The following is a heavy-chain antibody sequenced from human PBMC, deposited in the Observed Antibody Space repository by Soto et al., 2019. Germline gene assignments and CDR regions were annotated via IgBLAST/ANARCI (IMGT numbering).Heavy chain of an antibody. CDR2: IYYSGST. Sequence: SETLSHTCTVSGGSISSSSYYWGWIRQPPGKGLEWIGNIYYSGSTYYNPSLKSRVTISVDTSKNQFSLKLSSVTAADTAVYFCARSIESIDFWGTGTLVTVFS. CDR3: ARSIESIDF. J-gene: IGHJ4*02. CDR1: GGSISSSSYY. V-gene: IGHV4-39*01. D-gene: IGHD3-22*01.